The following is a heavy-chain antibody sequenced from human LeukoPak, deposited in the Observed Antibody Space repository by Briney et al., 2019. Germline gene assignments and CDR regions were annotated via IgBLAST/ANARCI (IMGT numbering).Heavy chain of an antibody. D-gene: IGHD4-17*01. V-gene: IGHV4-38-2*02. CDR3: ARDRFDYGEYEFDS. Sequence: SETLSLTCTVSGYSIKSSYHWAWVRQPPGKRLEWVATIHHSGDTFYNPSLKSRVTISMDTSKNEFSLTLKSVTAADTAVYYCARDRFDYGEYEFDSWGQGALVTVSS. CDR2: IHHSGDT. CDR1: GYSIKSSYH. J-gene: IGHJ5*01.